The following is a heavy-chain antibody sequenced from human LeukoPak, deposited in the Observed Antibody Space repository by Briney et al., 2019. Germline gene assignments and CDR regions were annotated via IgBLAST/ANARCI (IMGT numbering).Heavy chain of an antibody. V-gene: IGHV1-69*01. Sequence: SVKVSCKASGGTFSSYAISWVRQAPGQGLEWMGGIVPIFGTANYAQKFQGRVTITADESTSTAYMELSSLRSEDTAVYYCARVTYSSSWSPDYYYYMDVWGKGTTVTVSS. CDR3: ARVTYSSSWSPDYYYYMDV. CDR1: GGTFSSYA. J-gene: IGHJ6*03. CDR2: IVPIFGTA. D-gene: IGHD6-13*01.